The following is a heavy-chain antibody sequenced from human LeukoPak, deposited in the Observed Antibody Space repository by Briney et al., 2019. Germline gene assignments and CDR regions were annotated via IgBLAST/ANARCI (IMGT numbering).Heavy chain of an antibody. J-gene: IGHJ3*02. CDR3: AREGYYDSSGLYAFDI. D-gene: IGHD3-22*01. Sequence: PSETLSLTCSVSGASISSSAWYWGWIRQPPGKGLQWIGIIYNSGSTYYNPSLKSRVTLSVDTSKNQFSLKLSSVTAADTAVYYCAREGYYDSSGLYAFDIWGQGTMVTVSS. CDR1: GASISSSAWY. V-gene: IGHV4-39*07. CDR2: IYNSGST.